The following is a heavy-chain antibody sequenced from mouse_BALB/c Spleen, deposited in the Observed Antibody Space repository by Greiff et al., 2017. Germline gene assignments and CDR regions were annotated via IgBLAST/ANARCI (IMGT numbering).Heavy chain of an antibody. Sequence: QVQLQESGPGLVAPSQSLSITCTVSGFSLTSYGVHWVRQPPGKGLEWLGVIWAGGSTNYNSALMSRLSISKDNSKSQVFLKMNSLQTDDTAMYYCARDWSTTASAWFAYWGQGTLVTVSA. CDR1: GFSLTSYG. CDR3: ARDWSTTASAWFAY. V-gene: IGHV2-9*02. J-gene: IGHJ3*01. CDR2: IWAGGST. D-gene: IGHD1-2*01.